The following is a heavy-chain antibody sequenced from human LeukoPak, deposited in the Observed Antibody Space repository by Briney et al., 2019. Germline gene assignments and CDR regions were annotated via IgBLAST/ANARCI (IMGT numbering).Heavy chain of an antibody. D-gene: IGHD3-10*01. Sequence: GGSLRLSCAASGFTFSSYAMSWVRQAPGKGLEWVSAISGSDGSTYYADSVKGRFTISRDNSKNTLYLQMDSLRAEDTAVYYCAKDFSFFWFGELLSSPNNWFDPWGQGTLVTVSS. CDR2: ISGSDGST. CDR1: GFTFSSYA. CDR3: AKDFSFFWFGELLSSPNNWFDP. V-gene: IGHV3-23*01. J-gene: IGHJ5*02.